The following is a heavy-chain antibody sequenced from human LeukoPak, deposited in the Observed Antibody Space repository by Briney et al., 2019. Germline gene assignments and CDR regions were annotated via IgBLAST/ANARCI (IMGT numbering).Heavy chain of an antibody. J-gene: IGHJ6*03. D-gene: IGHD5/OR15-5a*01. Sequence: PGGSLRLSCAASGFTFSSYWMSGVRQAPGKGLEWVANINQDGSEKYYVDSVKGRFTISRDNAKNSLYLQMNSLRAEDTAVYYCASVLSNYYYYYMDVWGKGTTVTVSS. CDR3: ASVLSNYYYYYMDV. V-gene: IGHV3-7*01. CDR1: GFTFSSYW. CDR2: INQDGSEK.